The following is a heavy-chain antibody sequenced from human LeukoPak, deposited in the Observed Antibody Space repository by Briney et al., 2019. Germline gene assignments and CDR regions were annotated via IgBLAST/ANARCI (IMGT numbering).Heavy chain of an antibody. CDR2: INPNSGGT. CDR3: ARDSGSSSGDNWFDP. CDR1: GYTFTGYY. V-gene: IGHV1-2*02. J-gene: IGHJ5*02. Sequence: ASVEVSCKASGYTFTGYYMHWVRQAPGQGLEWMGWINPNSGGTNYAQKFQGRVTMTRDTPISTAYMELSRLRSDDTAVYYCARDSGSSSGDNWFDPWGQGTLVTVSS. D-gene: IGHD6-6*01.